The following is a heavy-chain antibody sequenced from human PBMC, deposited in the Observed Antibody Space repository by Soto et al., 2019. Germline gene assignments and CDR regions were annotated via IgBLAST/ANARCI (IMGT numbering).Heavy chain of an antibody. CDR2: IIPIFGTA. Sequence: SVKVSCKASGGTFSSYAISWVRQAPGQGLEWMGGIIPIFGTANYAQEFQGRVTITADESTSTAYMELSSLRSEDTAVYYCARVAAAGKGYYYYYGMDVWGQGTTVTVSS. CDR3: ARVAAAGKGYYYYYGMDV. V-gene: IGHV1-69*13. D-gene: IGHD6-13*01. CDR1: GGTFSSYA. J-gene: IGHJ6*02.